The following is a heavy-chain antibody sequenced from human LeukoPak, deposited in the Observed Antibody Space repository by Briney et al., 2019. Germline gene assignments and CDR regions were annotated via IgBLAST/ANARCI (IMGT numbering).Heavy chain of an antibody. CDR3: ARATVTTIGDYFDY. CDR2: IHHTGIT. J-gene: IGHJ4*02. D-gene: IGHD4-11*01. CDR1: GDSISSHY. Sequence: SETLSLTCTVSGDSISSHYWSWFRQPPGKGLEWIGYIHHTGITKYNPSLKSGVTISLDTSKNQFSLKLSSVTAADTAVYYCARATVTTIGDYFDYWGQGTLVTVCS. V-gene: IGHV4-59*08.